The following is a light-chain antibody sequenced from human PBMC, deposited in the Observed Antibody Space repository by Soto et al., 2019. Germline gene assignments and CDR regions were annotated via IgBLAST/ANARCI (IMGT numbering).Light chain of an antibody. CDR1: QGISSY. CDR2: AAS. J-gene: IGKJ3*01. V-gene: IGKV1-9*01. CDR3: QQRNNWPSTT. Sequence: DIQLTQSPSFLSASVGDRVTITCRASQGISSYLAWYQQKPGKAPKLLIYAASTLQSGVPSRFSGSGSGTEFTLTISSLQPEDFATYYCQQRNNWPSTTFGPGTKVDIK.